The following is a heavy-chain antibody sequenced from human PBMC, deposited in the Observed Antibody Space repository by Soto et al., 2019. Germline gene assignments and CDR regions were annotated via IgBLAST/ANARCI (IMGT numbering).Heavy chain of an antibody. J-gene: IGHJ3*02. Sequence: ASVKVSCKASGYTFNSHGISWVRQAPGQGLEWMGWISVYDGKTNYPQNFQGRVTMTTDTLTSTAYMELRSLRSDDTAVYYCARPDYYNTGSGAFDIWGQGTMVTVSS. D-gene: IGHD3-22*01. CDR2: ISVYDGKT. CDR1: GYTFNSHG. V-gene: IGHV1-18*04. CDR3: ARPDYYNTGSGAFDI.